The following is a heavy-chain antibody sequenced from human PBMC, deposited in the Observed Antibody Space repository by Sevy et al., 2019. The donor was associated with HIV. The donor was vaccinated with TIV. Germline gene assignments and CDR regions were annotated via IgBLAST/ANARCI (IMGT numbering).Heavy chain of an antibody. Sequence: GGSLRLSCAASGFTFSDYYMSWIRQAPGKGLEWVSYISSSGSTIYYADSVKGRFTISRDNAKNSLYLQMNSLGAEDMAVYYCARRGYSGPFDYWGQGTLVTVSS. D-gene: IGHD5-12*01. V-gene: IGHV3-11*04. CDR3: ARRGYSGPFDY. J-gene: IGHJ4*02. CDR1: GFTFSDYY. CDR2: ISSSGSTI.